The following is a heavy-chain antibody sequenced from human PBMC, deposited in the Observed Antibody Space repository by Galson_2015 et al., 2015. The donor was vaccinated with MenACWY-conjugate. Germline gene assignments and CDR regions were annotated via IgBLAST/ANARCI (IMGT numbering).Heavy chain of an antibody. CDR2: INPGGGSR. D-gene: IGHD5-12*01. CDR1: GYTFTSYY. V-gene: IGHV1-46*01. CDR3: ARDGWIMEAPTHDAFDI. Sequence: SVKVSCKASGYTFTSYYMHWVRQAPGQGLEWMGIINPGGGSRNYAQKFQGRVTMTRDTSTGTVYMELSSLRSDDTAVYFCARDGWIMEAPTHDAFDIWGQGTLVTVSS. J-gene: IGHJ3*02.